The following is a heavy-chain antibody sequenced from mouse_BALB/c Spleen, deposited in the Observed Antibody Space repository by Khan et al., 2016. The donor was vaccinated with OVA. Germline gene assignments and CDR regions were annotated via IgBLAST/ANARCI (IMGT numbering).Heavy chain of an antibody. V-gene: IGHV3-6*02. D-gene: IGHD3-1*01. J-gene: IGHJ3*01. CDR3: ARGVSAGPAWFAY. CDR1: GYSITSGYF. CDR2: IRYDGNS. Sequence: EVQLQESGPGLVKPSQSLSLTCSVTGYSITSGYFWNWIRQFPGNKLEWMGYIRYDGNSNYNPSLKNRISITRATSKNQFFLKLNSVTPEDTATDYCARGVSAGPAWFAYWGRGTLVTVSA.